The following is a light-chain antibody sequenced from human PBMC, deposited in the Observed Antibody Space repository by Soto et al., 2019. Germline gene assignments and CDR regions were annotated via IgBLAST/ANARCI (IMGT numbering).Light chain of an antibody. Sequence: SYELTQPPSVSVAPGQTARISCGGENIGRKSVHWYQQKPGQAPIVVVYDDSDRPSGIPERFSGSNSGNTATLTISRVEAGDEADYYCQVWDRTTDQYVFASGTKLTVL. V-gene: IGLV3-21*02. J-gene: IGLJ1*01. CDR1: NIGRKS. CDR2: DDS. CDR3: QVWDRTTDQYV.